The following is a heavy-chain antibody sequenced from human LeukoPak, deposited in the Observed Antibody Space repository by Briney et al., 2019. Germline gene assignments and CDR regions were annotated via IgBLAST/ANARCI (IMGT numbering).Heavy chain of an antibody. V-gene: IGHV3-21*01. Sequence: PGGSLRLSCAASGFTFSSYSMNWVRQAPGKGLEWVSSISSSSSYIYYADSVKGRFTISRDNAKNSLYLQMNSLRAEDTAVYYCAKDSSRYCSSTSCPFYFQHWGQGTLVTVSS. D-gene: IGHD2-2*01. J-gene: IGHJ1*01. CDR2: ISSSSSYI. CDR1: GFTFSSYS. CDR3: AKDSSRYCSSTSCPFYFQH.